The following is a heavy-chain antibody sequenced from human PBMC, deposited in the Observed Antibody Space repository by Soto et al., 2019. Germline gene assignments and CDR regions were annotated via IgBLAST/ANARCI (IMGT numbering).Heavy chain of an antibody. D-gene: IGHD3-3*01. CDR2: IHKSGST. V-gene: IGHV4-61*01. CDR1: GDSIATGDSIATYH. Sequence: QVQLQESGPGLVKPSGTLSLTCTVSGDSIATGDSIATYHRRWIRQPPGKGLEWIGYIHKSGSTTTNPSLRGRVAMSVDTSKQRFSLRMTSVIAADTAVYYCARGHFGVITSFFYCSCMDVWGKGTTVTVSS. CDR3: ARGHFGVITSFFYCSCMDV. J-gene: IGHJ6*03.